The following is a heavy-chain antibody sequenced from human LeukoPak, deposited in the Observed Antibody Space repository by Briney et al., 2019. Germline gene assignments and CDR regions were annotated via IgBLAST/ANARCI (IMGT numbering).Heavy chain of an antibody. V-gene: IGHV4-38-2*02. Sequence: PSETLSLTCSVSGSSISRGTYWGWIRQPPGKGLEWLGSMSHGGSSDYNPSLKSRVTILLDTSKNHFSLKLTSVTAADTAMYYCARGMQLLVRDAFDVWGLGTMVTVSS. CDR3: ARGMQLLVRDAFDV. CDR1: GSSISRGTY. D-gene: IGHD6-13*01. CDR2: MSHGGSS. J-gene: IGHJ3*01.